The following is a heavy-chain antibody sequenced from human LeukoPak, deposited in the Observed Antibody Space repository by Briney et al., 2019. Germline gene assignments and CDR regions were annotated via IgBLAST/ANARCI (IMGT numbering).Heavy chain of an antibody. Sequence: ASETLSLTCTVSGASISSYYWSWIRQPAGKGLEWIGRGSTSGSTNYNPSLKSRVTMSVETSKNQFSLKLSSVTAADTAVYYCARDSYFGSGNYYIDYWGQGTPVTVSS. CDR3: ARDSYFGSGNYYIDY. J-gene: IGHJ4*02. V-gene: IGHV4-4*07. CDR2: GSTSGST. D-gene: IGHD3-10*01. CDR1: GASISSYY.